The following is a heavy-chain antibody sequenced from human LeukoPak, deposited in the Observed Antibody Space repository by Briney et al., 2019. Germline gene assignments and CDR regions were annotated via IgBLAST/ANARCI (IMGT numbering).Heavy chain of an antibody. D-gene: IGHD3/OR15-3a*01. Sequence: ASVKVSCKASGGTFSSYAISWVRQAPGQGLEWMGRIIPILGIANYAQKFQGRVTITADKSTGTAYMELSSLRSEDTAVYYFARDFSWTGDYYYYGMDVWGQGTTVTVSS. CDR3: ARDFSWTGDYYYYGMDV. CDR1: GGTFSSYA. J-gene: IGHJ6*02. CDR2: IIPILGIA. V-gene: IGHV1-69*04.